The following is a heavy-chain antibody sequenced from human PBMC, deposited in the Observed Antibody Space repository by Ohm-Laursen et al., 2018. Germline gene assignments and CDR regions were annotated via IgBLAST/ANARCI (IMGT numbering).Heavy chain of an antibody. CDR2: MNHDGSLI. V-gene: IGHV3-7*01. D-gene: IGHD2-21*02. CDR1: GFTFSTDW. J-gene: IGHJ4*02. CDR3: AHDERAGVTSSS. Sequence: SLRLSCAASGFTFSTDWMHWVRQAPGKGLEWVANMNHDGSLINYVDSVKGRFTISRDNAKNAVYLQMDSLRLEDTAVYYCAHDERAGVTSSSWGQGTLVTVSS.